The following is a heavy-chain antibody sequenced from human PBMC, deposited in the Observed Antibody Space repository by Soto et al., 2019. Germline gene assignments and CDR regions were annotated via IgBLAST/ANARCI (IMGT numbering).Heavy chain of an antibody. J-gene: IGHJ4*02. V-gene: IGHV4-4*02. CDR1: GTSISSSYW. D-gene: IGHD2-21*01. CDR3: ATVPPRIVVVLAEFPT. CDR2: IYHNGIT. Sequence: PSETLSLTCRVSGTSISSSYWWAWVRQSPGKGLEWIGEIYHNGITKYNPSLKSRVSMSIDKSNNQFSLKLTSVTAADTAVYYCATVPPRIVVVLAEFPTWAQRTLVTVSS.